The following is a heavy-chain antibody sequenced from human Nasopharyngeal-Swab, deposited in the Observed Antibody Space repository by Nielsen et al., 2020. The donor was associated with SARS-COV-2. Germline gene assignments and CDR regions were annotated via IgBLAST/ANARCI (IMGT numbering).Heavy chain of an antibody. D-gene: IGHD6-13*01. Sequence: ASVKVSCKASGYTFTGYYMHWVRKAPGQGLEWMGWINPNSGGTNYAQKFQGWVTMTRDTSISTAYMELSRLRSDDTAVYYCARGGIAAAGTPDAFDIWGQGTMVTVSS. V-gene: IGHV1-2*04. CDR2: INPNSGGT. J-gene: IGHJ3*02. CDR3: ARGGIAAAGTPDAFDI. CDR1: GYTFTGYY.